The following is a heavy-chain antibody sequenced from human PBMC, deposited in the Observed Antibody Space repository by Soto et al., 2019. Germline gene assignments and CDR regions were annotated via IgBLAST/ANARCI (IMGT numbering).Heavy chain of an antibody. CDR3: SIGSWSAETFDI. CDR2: IIPMLTVT. Sequence: QVHLVQSGAEVKTPGSSVKVSCKAAGGTFNTYTLIWVRQAPGHGLEWMGRIIPMLTVTNSAQKFQGRVTLTADKSTATAFMELPSLSSDDSAISYCSIGSWSAETFDIWGQGTMVTVSS. CDR1: GGTFNTYT. V-gene: IGHV1-69*02. D-gene: IGHD2-2*01. J-gene: IGHJ3*02.